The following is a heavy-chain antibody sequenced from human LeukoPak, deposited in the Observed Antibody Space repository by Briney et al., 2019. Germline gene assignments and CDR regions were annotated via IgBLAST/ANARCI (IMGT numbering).Heavy chain of an antibody. D-gene: IGHD5-12*01. CDR2: ISFNGKNT. V-gene: IGHV3-23*01. CDR1: GFNFADSA. J-gene: IGHJ3*01. CDR3: ARDIELST. Sequence: GGSLRLSCAASGFNFADSAMSWVRQTPRKGLEWVSLISFNGKNTYYGDSVKGRFTISRDNSKDTVYLQMNSLRAEDTAIFYCARDIELSTWGPGTMVTVSS.